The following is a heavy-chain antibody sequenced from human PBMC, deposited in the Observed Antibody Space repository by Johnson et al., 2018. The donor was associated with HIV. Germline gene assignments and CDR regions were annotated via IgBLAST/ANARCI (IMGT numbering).Heavy chain of an antibody. D-gene: IGHD2-21*01. Sequence: VQLVESGGGVVRPGGSLRLSCAASGFTFEDYGMNWVRQAPGKGLEWVGRIKSKTDGGTTDYAAPVKGRFTISRDDSKNTLYLQMNSLRAEDTAVYYCPRLRWGSGDPLHDAFDVWGQGTMVTVSS. CDR3: PRLRWGSGDPLHDAFDV. V-gene: IGHV3-15*01. J-gene: IGHJ3*01. CDR2: IKSKTDGGTT. CDR1: GFTFEDYG.